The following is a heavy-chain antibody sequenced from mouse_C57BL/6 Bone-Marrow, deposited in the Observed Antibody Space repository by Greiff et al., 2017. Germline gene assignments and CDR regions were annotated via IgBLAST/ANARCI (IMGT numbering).Heavy chain of an antibody. J-gene: IGHJ2*01. Sequence: DVKLQESGPELVKPGASVKISCKASGYSFTGYYMNWVKQSPEKSLEWIGEINPSTGGTTYNQKFKAKATLTVDKSSSTAYMQLKSLTSEDSAVYYCARSPITTVPYYFDYWGQGTTLTVSS. V-gene: IGHV1-42*01. CDR3: ARSPITTVPYYFDY. CDR2: INPSTGGT. CDR1: GYSFTGYY. D-gene: IGHD1-1*01.